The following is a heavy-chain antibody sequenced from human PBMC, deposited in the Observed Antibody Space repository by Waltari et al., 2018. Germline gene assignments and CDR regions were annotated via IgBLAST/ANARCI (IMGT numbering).Heavy chain of an antibody. Sequence: QVQLQESGPGLVKPSQTLSLTCTVSGGSISSGAYYWRWIRQLPGTGLAWIGYISNSGNTYYNPSLGSRVTVSRDTSRNQFSLYMNSVTAADTAVYYCARRMPVGGWFDPWGQGTLVTVSS. CDR1: GGSISSGAYY. V-gene: IGHV4-31*03. CDR3: ARRMPVGGWFDP. CDR2: ISNSGNT. D-gene: IGHD2-2*01. J-gene: IGHJ5*02.